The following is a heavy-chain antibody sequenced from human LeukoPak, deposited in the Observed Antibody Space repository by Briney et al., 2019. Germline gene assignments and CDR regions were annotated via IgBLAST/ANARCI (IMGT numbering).Heavy chain of an antibody. J-gene: IGHJ4*02. CDR2: ISWNSGSI. CDR3: AKGVSSGWYRYFDY. D-gene: IGHD6-19*01. V-gene: IGHV3-9*01. CDR1: GFTFDDYA. Sequence: PGRSLRLSCAASGFTFDDYAMHWVRQAPGKGLEWVPGISWNSGSIGYADSVKGRFTISRDNAKNSLYLQMNSLRAEDTALYYCAKGVSSGWYRYFDYWGQGTLVTVSS.